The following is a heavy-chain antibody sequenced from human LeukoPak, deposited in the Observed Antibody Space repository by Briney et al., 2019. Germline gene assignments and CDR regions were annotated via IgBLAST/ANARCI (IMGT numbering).Heavy chain of an antibody. CDR2: IYTSGST. CDR3: ARNYYDSSGYRGDWFDP. J-gene: IGHJ5*02. CDR1: GGSISSYY. Sequence: SETLSLTCTVSGGSISSYYWSWIRQPAGKGLEWIGRIYTSGSTNYNPSLKSRVTMSVDTSKNQFSLKLSSVTAADTAVCYCARNYYDSSGYRGDWFDPWGQGTLVTVSS. D-gene: IGHD3-22*01. V-gene: IGHV4-4*07.